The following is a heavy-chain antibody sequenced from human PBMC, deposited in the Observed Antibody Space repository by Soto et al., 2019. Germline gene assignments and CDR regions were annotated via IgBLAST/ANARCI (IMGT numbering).Heavy chain of an antibody. CDR2: IYYSGST. Sequence: PSETLSLTCTVSGGSISNYYCSWIRQPPGKGLEWIGYIYYSGSTYYNPSLKSRVTISVDTSKNQFSLKLSSVTAADTAVYYCARHPPIAVAAIDYWGQGTLVTVSS. CDR1: GGSISNYY. CDR3: ARHPPIAVAAIDY. V-gene: IGHV4-59*08. D-gene: IGHD6-19*01. J-gene: IGHJ4*02.